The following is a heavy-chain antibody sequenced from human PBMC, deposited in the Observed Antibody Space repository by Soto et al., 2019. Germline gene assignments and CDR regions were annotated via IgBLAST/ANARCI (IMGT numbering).Heavy chain of an antibody. D-gene: IGHD2-15*01. J-gene: IGHJ4*02. V-gene: IGHV3-23*01. CDR3: AKRRGAGGHFDY. Sequence: GGSLRLSCAASGFTFSSYSMNWVRQAPGKGLEWVSVVSIGGSTHYADSVRGRFTISRDNSKNTLSLQMNSLTAEDTAVYFCAKRRGAGGHFDYWGQGALVTVSS. CDR1: GFTFSSYS. CDR2: VSIGGST.